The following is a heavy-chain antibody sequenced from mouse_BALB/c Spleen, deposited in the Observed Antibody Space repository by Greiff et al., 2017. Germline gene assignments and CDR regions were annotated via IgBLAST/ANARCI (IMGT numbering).Heavy chain of an antibody. Sequence: EVQVVESGGGLVKPGGSLKLSCAASGFTFSDYYMYWVRQTPEKRLEWVATISDGGSYTYYPDSVKGRFTISRDNAKNNLYLQMSSLKSEDTAMYYCARGMDYYRYDGYAMDYWGQGTSVTVSS. J-gene: IGHJ4*01. CDR1: GFTFSDYY. CDR3: ARGMDYYRYDGYAMDY. V-gene: IGHV5-4*02. D-gene: IGHD2-14*01. CDR2: ISDGGSYT.